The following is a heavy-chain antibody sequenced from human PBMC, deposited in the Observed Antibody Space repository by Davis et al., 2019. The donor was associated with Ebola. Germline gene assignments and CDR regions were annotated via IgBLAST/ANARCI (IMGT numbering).Heavy chain of an antibody. Sequence: LKISCAASGFPFSRYWMHWVRQAPGKGLVWVSRINSDGSSTSYADSVKGRFTISRDNAKNTLYLQMNSLRAEDTAVYYCARERSGSYYDAFDIWGQGTMVTVSS. D-gene: IGHD1-26*01. CDR3: ARERSGSYYDAFDI. V-gene: IGHV3-74*01. CDR2: INSDGSST. CDR1: GFPFSRYW. J-gene: IGHJ3*02.